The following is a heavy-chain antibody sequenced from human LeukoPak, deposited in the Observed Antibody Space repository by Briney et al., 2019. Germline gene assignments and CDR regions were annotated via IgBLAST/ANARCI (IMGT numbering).Heavy chain of an antibody. J-gene: IGHJ4*02. CDR2: IIPILGIA. V-gene: IGHV1-69*04. CDR3: ARVDYGDYGALSY. CDR1: GGTFSSYA. D-gene: IGHD4-17*01. Sequence: SVKVSCKASGGTFSSYAISWVRQAPGQGLKWMGRIIPILGIANYAQKFQGRVTITADKSTSTAYMELSSLRSEDTAVYYCARVDYGDYGALSYWGQGTLVTVSS.